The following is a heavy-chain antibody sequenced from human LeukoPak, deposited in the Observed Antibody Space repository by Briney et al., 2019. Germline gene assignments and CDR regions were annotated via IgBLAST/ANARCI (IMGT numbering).Heavy chain of an antibody. CDR3: ARDSFETDIDY. V-gene: IGHV3-7*01. CDR1: GFTFSSYA. CDR2: IKEDGSEK. Sequence: PGGSLRLSCAVSGFTFSSYAMSWVRQAPGKGLEWVANIKEDGSEKYYVESMKGRFTISRDNVKNSLYLQINSLRAEDTAVYYCARDSFETDIDYWGQGTLVTVSS. D-gene: IGHD1-14*01. J-gene: IGHJ4*02.